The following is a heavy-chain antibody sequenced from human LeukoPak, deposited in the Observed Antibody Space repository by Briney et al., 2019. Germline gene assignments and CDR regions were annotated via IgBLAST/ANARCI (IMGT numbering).Heavy chain of an antibody. D-gene: IGHD2-2*01. CDR3: ARDHVKLGSSFHPFDAFDV. CDR1: GYTFTSYA. CDR2: INTNTGNP. J-gene: IGHJ3*01. V-gene: IGHV7-4-1*02. Sequence: GASVKVSCKASGYTFTSYAINWVRQAPGQGLEWMGWINTNTGNPTYAQGFTGRFVFSLDTSVSTAHLQISSLKAEDTAVYYCARDHVKLGSSFHPFDAFDVWGQGTLVTVSS.